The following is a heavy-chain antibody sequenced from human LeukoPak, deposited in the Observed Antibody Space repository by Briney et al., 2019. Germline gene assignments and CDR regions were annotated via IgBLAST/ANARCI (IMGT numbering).Heavy chain of an antibody. D-gene: IGHD2-2*01. V-gene: IGHV1-24*01. J-gene: IGHJ4*02. Sequence: ASVKVSCKVSGYTLTELSMHWVRQAPGKGLEWMGGFDPEDGETIYAQKFQGRVTMTEDTSTDTAYMELSSLRSEDTAVYYCARRSGYCSSTSCYCFDYWGQGTLVTVSS. CDR3: ARRSGYCSSTSCYCFDY. CDR2: FDPEDGET. CDR1: GYTLTELS.